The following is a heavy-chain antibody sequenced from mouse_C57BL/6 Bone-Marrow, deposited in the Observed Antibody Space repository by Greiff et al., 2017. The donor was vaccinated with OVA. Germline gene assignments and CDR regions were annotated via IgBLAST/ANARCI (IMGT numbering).Heavy chain of an antibody. J-gene: IGHJ2*01. Sequence: QVQLQQSGAELVKPGASVKISCKASGYAFSSYWMNWVKQRPGKGLERIGQIYPGDGDTNYNGKFKGKATLTADKSSSTAYVQLSSLTSEDSAVYFCAIKRVYYCDYWGQGTTLTVSS. V-gene: IGHV1-80*01. CDR1: GYAFSSYW. CDR2: IYPGDGDT. CDR3: AIKRVYYCDY.